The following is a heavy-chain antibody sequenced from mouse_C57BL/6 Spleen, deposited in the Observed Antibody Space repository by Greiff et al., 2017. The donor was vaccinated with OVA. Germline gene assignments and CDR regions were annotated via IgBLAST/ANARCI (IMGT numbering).Heavy chain of an antibody. CDR1: GYTFTSHW. Sequence: QVQLQQPGAELVRPGSSVKLFCKASGYTFTSHWMHWVKQRPIQGPEWIGNIYTSDSDTHYNQKLKDKATLTVDKTFSPAYMQHSSLTSEDTAVYYCAREKAQALAYWGQGTLVTVSA. D-gene: IGHD3-2*02. CDR2: IYTSDSDT. J-gene: IGHJ3*01. CDR3: AREKAQALAY. V-gene: IGHV1-52*01.